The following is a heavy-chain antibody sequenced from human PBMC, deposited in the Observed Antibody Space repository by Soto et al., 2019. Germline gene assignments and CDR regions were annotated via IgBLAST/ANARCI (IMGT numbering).Heavy chain of an antibody. Sequence: GGSLRLSCAASGFTFSSYGMHWVRQAPGKGLEWVAVISYDGSNKYYADSVKGRFTISRDISKNTLYLQMNSLRAEDTAVYYCAKDPQIAVAGPDAFDIWGQGTMVTVSS. J-gene: IGHJ3*02. CDR1: GFTFSSYG. CDR2: ISYDGSNK. D-gene: IGHD6-19*01. V-gene: IGHV3-30*18. CDR3: AKDPQIAVAGPDAFDI.